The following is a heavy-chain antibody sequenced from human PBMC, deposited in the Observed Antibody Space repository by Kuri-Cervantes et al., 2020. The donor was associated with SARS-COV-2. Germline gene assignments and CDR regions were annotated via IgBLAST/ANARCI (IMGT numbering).Heavy chain of an antibody. Sequence: GESLKISCAASGFTFSSYSMNWVRQAPGKGLEWVSSIGSTSSYIYYADSVKGRFTISRDNAKNSLYLQMNSLRAEDTAVYYCARDCSSPYKYYYYYYMDVWGKGTTVTVS. J-gene: IGHJ6*03. CDR3: ARDCSSPYKYYYYYYMDV. CDR2: IGSTSSYI. V-gene: IGHV3-21*01. D-gene: IGHD6-13*01. CDR1: GFTFSSYS.